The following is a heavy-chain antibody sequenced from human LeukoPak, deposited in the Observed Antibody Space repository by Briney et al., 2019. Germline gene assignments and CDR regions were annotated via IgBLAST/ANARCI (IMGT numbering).Heavy chain of an antibody. Sequence: SETLSLTCTVSGGSISNYYWSWIRQPPGKGLEWIGYIFSSGSAIYNPSLKSRLTISVDKSKNQFSLKLSSVTAADTAVYYCARTRRITIFGVVSYWFDPWGQGTLVTVSS. D-gene: IGHD3-3*01. J-gene: IGHJ5*02. V-gene: IGHV4-59*12. CDR2: IFSSGSA. CDR1: GGSISNYY. CDR3: ARTRRITIFGVVSYWFDP.